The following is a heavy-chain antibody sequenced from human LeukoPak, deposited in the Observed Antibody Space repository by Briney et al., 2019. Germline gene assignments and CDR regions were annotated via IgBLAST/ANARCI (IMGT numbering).Heavy chain of an antibody. CDR3: STDPNATTY. CDR1: GFTFGNPW. CDR2: LKRKTDGGTA. D-gene: IGHD2-8*01. Sequence: GGSLRLSCAASGFTFGNPWMSWVRQAPGKGLEGVARLKRKTDGGTADYAAHVKGRFTISRDDSKNMLYLQMNTLNTADTALYYCSTDPNATTYWGQGTLVTVSS. V-gene: IGHV3-15*01. J-gene: IGHJ4*02.